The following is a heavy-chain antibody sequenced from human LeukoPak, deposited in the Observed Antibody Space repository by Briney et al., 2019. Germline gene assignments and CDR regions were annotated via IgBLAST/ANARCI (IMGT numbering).Heavy chain of an antibody. CDR2: IYHSGST. CDR3: ASRRRRYFDWDSYYYYGMDV. D-gene: IGHD3-9*01. Sequence: SGTLSLTCAVSGGSISSSNWWSWVRQPPGKGLEWIGEIYHSGSTNYNPSLKSRVTISVDKSKNQFSLKLSSVTAADTAVYYCASRRRRYFDWDSYYYYGMDVWGQGTTVTVSS. CDR1: GGSISSSNW. J-gene: IGHJ6*02. V-gene: IGHV4-4*02.